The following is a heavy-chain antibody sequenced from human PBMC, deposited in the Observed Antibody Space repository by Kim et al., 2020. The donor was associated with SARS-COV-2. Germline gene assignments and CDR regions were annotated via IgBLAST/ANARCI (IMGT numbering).Heavy chain of an antibody. Sequence: SETLSLTCSVSGGSISTISHYWGWIRQPPGKGLEWIGNIDYSGTTYYNSSLKNRVTISVDTSKTELSLKLTSVTATDTAVYFCSRHVNTGLAGRGYRDNWGQGTLVTVS. J-gene: IGHJ4*02. D-gene: IGHD6-13*01. V-gene: IGHV4-39*01. CDR1: GGSISTISHY. CDR2: IDYSGTT. CDR3: SRHVNTGLAGRGYRDN.